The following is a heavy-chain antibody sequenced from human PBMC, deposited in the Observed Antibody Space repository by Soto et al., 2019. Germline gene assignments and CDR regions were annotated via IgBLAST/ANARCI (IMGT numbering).Heavy chain of an antibody. CDR1: VGSFSGYY. D-gene: IGHD6-13*01. J-gene: IGHJ6*02. V-gene: IGHV4-34*01. CDR3: ARGGRYSSSWYGVYHYGMDV. CDR2: INHSGST. Sequence: LSLTFAVYVGSFSGYYWSWIRQPPGKGLEWIGEINHSGSTNYNPSLKSRVTISVDTSKNQFSLKLSSVTAADTAVYYCARGGRYSSSWYGVYHYGMDVWGQGTTVTVSS.